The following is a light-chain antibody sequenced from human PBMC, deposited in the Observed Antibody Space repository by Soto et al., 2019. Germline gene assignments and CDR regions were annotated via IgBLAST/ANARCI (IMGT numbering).Light chain of an antibody. CDR1: QIISSN. CDR3: QQYNNWPQFT. J-gene: IGKJ3*01. V-gene: IGKV3-15*01. CDR2: GAS. Sequence: DIVLTQSPATLSVSLGERVSLSCRASQIISSNLAWYQQKPGQIPRLLIYGASARAAVIPARFSGSGSGTEFTLTISSLQSEDFAVYYCQQYNNWPQFTFGPGTKVDV.